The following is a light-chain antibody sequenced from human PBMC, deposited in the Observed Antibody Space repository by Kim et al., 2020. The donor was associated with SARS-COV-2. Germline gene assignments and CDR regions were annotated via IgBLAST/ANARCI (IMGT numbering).Light chain of an antibody. CDR1: QSISSF. CDR3: QQSHNFPRT. V-gene: IGKV1-39*01. CDR2: DAS. Sequence: DIQMTQSPSSLSASVGDRVTITCRASQSISSFLNWYQQKPGKAPKLPIYDASSLQSGVPSRFSGSGSGTDFTLTISSLQRDDFATYYCQQSHNFPRTFGQGTKLEI. J-gene: IGKJ2*02.